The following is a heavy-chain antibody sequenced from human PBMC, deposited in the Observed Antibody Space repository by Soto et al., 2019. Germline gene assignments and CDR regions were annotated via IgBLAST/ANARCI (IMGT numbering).Heavy chain of an antibody. CDR1: GITFSNYV. Sequence: EVLLLESGGGLVHPGGSLRLSCAASGITFSNYVMTWVRQAPGKGLEWVSAIDPAGGTTNYADSVRGRFAIFRDNSNTILYLQMNGLRADDTAVYYCAKGGYPGYCSGGSCPYCSDCWGQGTQVTVSS. J-gene: IGHJ4*02. D-gene: IGHD2-15*01. V-gene: IGHV3-23*01. CDR2: IDPAGGTT. CDR3: AKGGYPGYCSGGSCPYCSDC.